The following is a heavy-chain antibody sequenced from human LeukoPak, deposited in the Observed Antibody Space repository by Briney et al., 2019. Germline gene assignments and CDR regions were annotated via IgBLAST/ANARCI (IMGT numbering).Heavy chain of an antibody. CDR2: IYTNGSP. CDR1: GFTFSMYA. Sequence: GSLRLSCAASGFTFSMYAMSWVRQAPGKGLEWIGHIYTNGSPNYNPSLRGRVTMSVDTSKNQFSLKLSSVTAADTAVYYCARWYSGPFDYWGQGILVTVSS. V-gene: IGHV4-4*07. D-gene: IGHD3-10*01. CDR3: ARWYSGPFDY. J-gene: IGHJ4*02.